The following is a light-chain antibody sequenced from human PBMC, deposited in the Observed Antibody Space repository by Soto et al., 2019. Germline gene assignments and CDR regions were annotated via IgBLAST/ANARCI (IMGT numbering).Light chain of an antibody. V-gene: IGKV3-15*01. Sequence: EIVMTQSPDTLSVSPGERATLCCWASQSVSSDLAWYQRTPGQAPRLLIYATSTRATGIPARFSGSGSGTEFTLTISSLQSEDFAIYYCQQYNNWPLTFGGGTKVEIK. CDR2: ATS. J-gene: IGKJ4*01. CDR3: QQYNNWPLT. CDR1: QSVSSD.